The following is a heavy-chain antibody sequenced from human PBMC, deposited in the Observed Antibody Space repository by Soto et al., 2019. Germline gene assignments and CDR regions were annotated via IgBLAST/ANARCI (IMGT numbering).Heavy chain of an antibody. CDR3: AKDHGPVPHENWFDP. J-gene: IGHJ5*02. CDR2: VSGSGGST. D-gene: IGHD4-17*01. V-gene: IGHV3-23*01. CDR1: GFTFSSYA. Sequence: EVQLLESGGGLVQPGGSLRLSCAASGFTFSSYAMSWVRQAPGKGLEWVSAVSGSGGSTYYADSVKGRFTISRDNSKNTLYLQMNSLRAEDTAVYYCAKDHGPVPHENWFDPWGQGTLVTVSS.